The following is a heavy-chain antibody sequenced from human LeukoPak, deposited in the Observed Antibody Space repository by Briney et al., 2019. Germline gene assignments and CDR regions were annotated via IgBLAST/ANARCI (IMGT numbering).Heavy chain of an antibody. V-gene: IGHV3-74*01. D-gene: IGHD6-13*01. Sequence: GGSLRLSCAAYGFTFSSYLMHWVRQAPGKGLVWVSRINSDGSGTSYAGSVKGRFTISRDNAKNTLYLQMNSLRAEDTAVYYCTRAPYSSSLVDYWGQGTMVTVSS. J-gene: IGHJ4*02. CDR1: GFTFSSYL. CDR2: INSDGSGT. CDR3: TRAPYSSSLVDY.